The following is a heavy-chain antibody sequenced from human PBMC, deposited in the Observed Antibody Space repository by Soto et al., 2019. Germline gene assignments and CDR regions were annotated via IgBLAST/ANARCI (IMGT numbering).Heavy chain of an antibody. CDR2: IKSDGSSI. V-gene: IGHV3-74*01. CDR3: VRGVTADY. Sequence: EVQLVESGGGFVQPGGSLRLSCAASGFSFSSYWMYWVRQAPGKGLVWVSRIKSDGSSISYADFAKGRFTMSSDNARNTLSLQMSSLRAEDTAIYYCVRGVTADYWGQGTLVTVSS. CDR1: GFSFSSYW. J-gene: IGHJ4*02.